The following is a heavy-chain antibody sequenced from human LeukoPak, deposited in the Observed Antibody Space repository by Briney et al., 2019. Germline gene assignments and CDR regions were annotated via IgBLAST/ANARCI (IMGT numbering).Heavy chain of an antibody. J-gene: IGHJ4*02. V-gene: IGHV4-34*01. CDR1: GGFFCGYY. D-gene: IGHD5-24*01. CDR3: ARGKMATKRRYFDY. CDR2: INHSGST. Sequence: SETLSLICGVYGGFFCGYYWSGMPEPPGKGLECSVDINHSGSTNYNPSLKSRVTISVDTSKNQFSLKLSSVTAADTAVYYCARGKMATKRRYFDYWGQGTLVTVSS.